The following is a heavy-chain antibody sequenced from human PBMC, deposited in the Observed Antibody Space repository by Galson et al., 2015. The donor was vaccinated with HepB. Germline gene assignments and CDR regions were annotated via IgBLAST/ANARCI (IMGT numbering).Heavy chain of an antibody. CDR1: GGSISSSRYY. J-gene: IGHJ3*02. CDR3: ARHSSGWPGQGGGLDAFGI. Sequence: LSLTCTVSGGSISSSRYYWGWIRQPPGKGLEWIGSIYYSGSTYYNPSLKSRVTISVDTSKNQFSLKLSSVTAADTAVYYCARHSSGWPGQGGGLDAFGIWGQGTMVTVSS. D-gene: IGHD6-19*01. V-gene: IGHV4-39*01. CDR2: IYYSGST.